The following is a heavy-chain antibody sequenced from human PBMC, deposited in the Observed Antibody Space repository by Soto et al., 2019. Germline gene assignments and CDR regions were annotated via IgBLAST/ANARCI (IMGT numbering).Heavy chain of an antibody. CDR2: ITDTGGDT. Sequence: EVQLVESGGGLGQPGGSLRLSCAASGFIFDDYAMHWVRHAPGKGLEWVSGITDTGGDTLYADSVKGRFTISRDNSKNTLYLQMNSLRAEDTAIYYCARASGESYPGSRVFDSWGQGTRVTVSS. J-gene: IGHJ4*02. V-gene: IGHV3-23*04. CDR3: ARASGESYPGSRVFDS. CDR1: GFIFDDYA. D-gene: IGHD3-10*01.